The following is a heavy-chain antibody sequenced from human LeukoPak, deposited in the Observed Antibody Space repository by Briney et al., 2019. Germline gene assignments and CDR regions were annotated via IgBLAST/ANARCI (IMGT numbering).Heavy chain of an antibody. CDR1: GGSIIRYY. CDR2: IYTSGST. J-gene: IGHJ6*03. Sequence: SETLTLTCVLSGGSIIRYYWSWIPQPAGNGLEWIGRIYTSGSTDYNPSLKSRVTMSVDTSKNQFSLKLSSVTAADTAVYYCARVVYGDSVYHYYYMDVWGKGTTVTVSS. D-gene: IGHD4-17*01. V-gene: IGHV4-4*07. CDR3: ARVVYGDSVYHYYYMDV.